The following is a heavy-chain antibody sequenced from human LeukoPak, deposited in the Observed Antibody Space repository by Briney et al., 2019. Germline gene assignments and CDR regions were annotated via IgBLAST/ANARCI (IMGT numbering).Heavy chain of an antibody. V-gene: IGHV3-11*01. D-gene: IGHD1-26*01. CDR1: GFIFSDYY. Sequence: PGGSLRLSCAASGFIFSDYYMSWIRQAPGKGLEWVSYISSSGSTIYYADSVKGRFTIPRDNAKNSLYLQMNSLRAEDTAVYYCAREALSGTHSDDWGQGTLVTVSS. CDR2: ISSSGSTI. CDR3: AREALSGTHSDD. J-gene: IGHJ4*02.